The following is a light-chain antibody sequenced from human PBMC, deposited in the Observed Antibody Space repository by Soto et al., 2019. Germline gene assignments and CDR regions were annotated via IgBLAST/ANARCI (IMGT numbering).Light chain of an antibody. CDR3: QQYGNWPPWT. CDR2: GAS. J-gene: IGKJ1*01. CDR1: QSVSSN. Sequence: EIVMTQSPATLSVSPGERATLSCRASQSVSSNLAWYQQKPGQAPRLLIYGASTRATGIPARFSGSGSGTEFTLTISRLQSEEFAVYFCQQYGNWPPWTFGQGTKVEI. V-gene: IGKV3-15*01.